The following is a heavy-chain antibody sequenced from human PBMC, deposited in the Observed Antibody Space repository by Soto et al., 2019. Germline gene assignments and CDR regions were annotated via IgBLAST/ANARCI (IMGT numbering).Heavy chain of an antibody. J-gene: IGHJ3*02. D-gene: IGHD2-2*01. CDR2: ISWDSGNI. Sequence: EVQLVESGGGLVQPGRSLRLSCAASAFTFRDYAMHWVRQVPGKGLEWVSGISWDSGNIVYADSVKGRFTISRDNAKNSLYLQMNSLRTEDTAVYFCAKGATTSCFSPFDMWGPGTMVTVSS. CDR3: AKGATTSCFSPFDM. V-gene: IGHV3-9*01. CDR1: AFTFRDYA.